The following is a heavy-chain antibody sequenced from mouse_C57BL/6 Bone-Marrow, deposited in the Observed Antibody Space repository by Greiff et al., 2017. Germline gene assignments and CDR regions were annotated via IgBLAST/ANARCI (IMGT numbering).Heavy chain of an antibody. CDR2: IDPSDSYT. D-gene: IGHD2-4*01. V-gene: IGHV1-50*01. CDR3: ARDYYDYFFDY. CDR1: GYTFTSYW. J-gene: IGHJ2*01. Sequence: QVQLKQPGAELVKPGASVKLSCKASGYTFTSYWMQWVKQRPGQGLEWIGEIDPSDSYTNYNQKFKGKATLTVDTSSSTAYMQLSSLTSEDSAVYYCARDYYDYFFDYWGRGTTLTVSS.